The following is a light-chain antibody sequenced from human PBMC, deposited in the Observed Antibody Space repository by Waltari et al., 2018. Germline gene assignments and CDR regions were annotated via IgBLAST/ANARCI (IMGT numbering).Light chain of an antibody. CDR2: GAS. Sequence: EIVMTQSPAILSVSPGERATLSCRASQSISSYLAWYEQKRGQVPRLLISGASTRATGVSARFSGSVSGTEFFLTISSVQSEDSAVYYCQQYNEWPWTFGQGTKVEIK. J-gene: IGKJ1*01. CDR1: QSISSY. V-gene: IGKV3-15*01. CDR3: QQYNEWPWT.